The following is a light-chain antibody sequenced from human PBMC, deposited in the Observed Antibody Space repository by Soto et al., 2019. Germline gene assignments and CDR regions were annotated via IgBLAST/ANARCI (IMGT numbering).Light chain of an antibody. Sequence: DVVMTQSPLSLPVNLGEPAAISCRSTQSLVHSDGDTYLSWFHQRPGQSPRRLIYRVSNRDTGVPVRFSASGSGTDFTLKISRVEAEDVAVYFCMQAVYWPFTFGPGTKVDIK. V-gene: IGKV2-30*02. J-gene: IGKJ3*01. CDR2: RVS. CDR1: QSLVHSDGDTY. CDR3: MQAVYWPFT.